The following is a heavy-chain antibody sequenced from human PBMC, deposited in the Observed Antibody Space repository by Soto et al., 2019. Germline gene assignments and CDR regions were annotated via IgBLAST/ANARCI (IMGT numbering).Heavy chain of an antibody. D-gene: IGHD3-3*01. J-gene: IGHJ6*02. CDR1: GFSLTTGGLG. V-gene: IGHV2-5*01. CDR3: GHRRESFDYSGLDV. Sequence: QITLKESGPTLVKPTQPLTLTCTFSGFSLTTGGLGVGWIRQPPGKALEWLGVIYWNDDRRYNPSLRNRLTLTKDTSKNQVFLTMTNMDPVDTATYYCGHRRESFDYSGLDVWGQGTTVTVSS. CDR2: IYWNDDR.